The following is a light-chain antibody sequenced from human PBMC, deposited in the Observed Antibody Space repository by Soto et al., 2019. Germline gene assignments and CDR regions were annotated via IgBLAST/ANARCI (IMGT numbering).Light chain of an antibody. CDR3: QHYGSSFT. J-gene: IGKJ5*01. V-gene: IGKV3-20*01. CDR1: QSVSSSF. Sequence: ESVLAQSPGTLSLSPGERATLSCRASQSVSSSFLAWYQQKPGQAPRLLIYGASRRATGIPDRYSGSGSGTDFTLTISRLEPEDFAVYYCQHYGSSFTFGPGPLLEIK. CDR2: GAS.